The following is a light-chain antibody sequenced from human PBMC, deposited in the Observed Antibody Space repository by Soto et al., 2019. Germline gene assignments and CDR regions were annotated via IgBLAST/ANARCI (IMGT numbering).Light chain of an antibody. V-gene: IGKV3-15*01. CDR3: QQYSNWPLT. CDR1: QSVSSN. Sequence: EIVMTQSPATLSVSPGERATLSCRASQSVSSNLAWYQQKPGQGPRLLIYGVSTRATGIPARFSGSGSGTEFTLTISSLQSEDFAIYFCQQYSNWPLTFGQGTRLEIK. J-gene: IGKJ5*01. CDR2: GVS.